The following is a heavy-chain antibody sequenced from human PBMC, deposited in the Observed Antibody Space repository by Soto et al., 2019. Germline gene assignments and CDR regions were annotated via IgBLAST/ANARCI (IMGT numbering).Heavy chain of an antibody. V-gene: IGHV4-38-2*02. CDR3: ARESRASSWYYYYGMDV. CDR1: VYSISSGYY. Sequence: SETLSLTCAVSVYSISSGYYWGWIRQPPGKGLEWIGSIYHSGSTYYNPSLKSRVTISVDTSKSQFSLKLSSVTAADTAVYYCARESRASSWYYYYGMDVWGQGTTVTVSS. CDR2: IYHSGST. D-gene: IGHD6-13*01. J-gene: IGHJ6*02.